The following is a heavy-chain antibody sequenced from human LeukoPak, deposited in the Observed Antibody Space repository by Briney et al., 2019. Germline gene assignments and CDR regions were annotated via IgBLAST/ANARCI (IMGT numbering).Heavy chain of an antibody. CDR1: GGSFSGYY. D-gene: IGHD2-15*01. Sequence: PSETLSLTCAAYGGSFSGYYWSWIRQPPGKGLEWIGEINHSGSTNYNPSLKSRVTISVDTSKNQFSLKLSSVTAADTAVYYCARVAGIVVVVAAYFDYWGQGTLVTVSS. CDR3: ARVAGIVVVVAAYFDY. J-gene: IGHJ4*02. V-gene: IGHV4-34*01. CDR2: INHSGST.